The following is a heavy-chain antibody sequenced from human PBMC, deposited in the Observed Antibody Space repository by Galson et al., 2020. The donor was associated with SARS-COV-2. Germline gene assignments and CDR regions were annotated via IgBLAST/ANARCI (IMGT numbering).Heavy chain of an antibody. CDR2: ISSSGSTI. CDR3: AREVSYYYMDV. Sequence: GESLKISCAASGFTFSDYYMSWIRQAPGKGLEWVSYISSSGSTIYYADSVKGRFTISRDNAKNSLYLQMNSLRAEDTAVYYCAREVSYYYMDVLGKGTTVTVSS. V-gene: IGHV3-11*01. D-gene: IGHD2-8*01. J-gene: IGHJ6*03. CDR1: GFTFSDYY.